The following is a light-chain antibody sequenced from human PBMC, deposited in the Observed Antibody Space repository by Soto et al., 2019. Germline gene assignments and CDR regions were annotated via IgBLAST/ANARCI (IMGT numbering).Light chain of an antibody. Sequence: VLTQTPSVSGAPGQRVTISCTGTNSNIGAGYDVHWYQHLPGRAPKLLIFGNTNRPSGVPDRFSGSKSGTSASLAITGLQPEDEADYYCQSFDNSLSGFYVFGSGTTVT. V-gene: IGLV1-40*01. CDR3: QSFDNSLSGFYV. CDR2: GNT. CDR1: NSNIGAGYD. J-gene: IGLJ1*01.